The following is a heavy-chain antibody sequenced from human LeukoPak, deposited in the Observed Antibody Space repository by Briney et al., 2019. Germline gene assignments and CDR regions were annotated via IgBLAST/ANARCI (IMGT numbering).Heavy chain of an antibody. J-gene: IGHJ4*02. CDR2: ITTSDGNT. V-gene: IGHV3-23*01. CDR3: AKDRSWSSSSFDS. CDR1: GFTFSSSA. Sequence: QTGGSLRLSCAASGFTFSSSAMSWVRQAPGEGLEWVSTITTSDGNTYYADSVKGRFTVSRDNSRNTLYLQMHSLTAEDTAIYYCAKDRSWSSSSFDSWGQGTLVTVSS. D-gene: IGHD6-6*01.